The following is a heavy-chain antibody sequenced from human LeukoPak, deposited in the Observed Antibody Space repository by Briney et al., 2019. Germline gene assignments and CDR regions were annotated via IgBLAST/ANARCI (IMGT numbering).Heavy chain of an antibody. CDR3: ARDRTFRSSGWDV. J-gene: IGHJ6*02. CDR2: IYYSGST. V-gene: IGHV4-59*12. CDR1: GGSISNYY. Sequence: SETLSLTRTVSGGSISNYYWSWIRQSPGKGLEWIAYIYYSGSTNYNPSLKSRVTISADTSKNQFPLKLSSVTAADTAVYYCARDRTFRSSGWDVWGQGTTVTVSS. D-gene: IGHD6-19*01.